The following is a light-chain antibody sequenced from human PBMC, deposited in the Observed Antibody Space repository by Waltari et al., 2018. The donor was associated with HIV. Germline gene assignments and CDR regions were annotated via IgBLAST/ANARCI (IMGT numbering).Light chain of an antibody. CDR2: HSS. CDR3: QQYHHWPPLT. V-gene: IGKV3D-15*01. Sequence: PQSPATLSVSPGGRVPASCRASQNVDDKLAWYQQKPGQSPRLLIYHSSVRAAGVPTRFGGAGSATNFTLTITSLQSEDFALYFCQQYHHWPPLTFGGGSRVELK. J-gene: IGKJ4*01. CDR1: QNVDDK.